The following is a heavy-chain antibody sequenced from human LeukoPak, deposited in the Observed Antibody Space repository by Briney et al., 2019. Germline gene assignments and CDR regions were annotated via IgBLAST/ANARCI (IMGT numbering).Heavy chain of an antibody. CDR2: SYHSGST. CDR1: GYSISSGYY. Sequence: SETLSLTCAVSGYSISSGYYWGWIRQPPGKGLEWIGSSYHSGSTYYNPSLKSRVTISGDTSKTQFSLKLSSVTAADTAVCYCARSIFGVVISLYYFDYRGQGTLVTVSS. J-gene: IGHJ4*02. D-gene: IGHD3-3*01. CDR3: ARSIFGVVISLYYFDY. V-gene: IGHV4-38-2*01.